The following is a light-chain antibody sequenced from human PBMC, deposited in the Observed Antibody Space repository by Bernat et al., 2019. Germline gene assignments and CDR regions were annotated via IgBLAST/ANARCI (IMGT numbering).Light chain of an antibody. V-gene: IGLV6-57*04. CDR2: ENN. CDR3: QSYDNSIWV. Sequence: NFMLTQPHSVSESPGKTVTISCTRSSGIIASSSVQWYQQRPGGAPTPVIYENNQRHTGVPDRFSGSIDSSSNSASLTISGLKTEDEADYYCQSYDNSIWVFGGGTRLTVL. J-gene: IGLJ3*02. CDR1: SGIIASSS.